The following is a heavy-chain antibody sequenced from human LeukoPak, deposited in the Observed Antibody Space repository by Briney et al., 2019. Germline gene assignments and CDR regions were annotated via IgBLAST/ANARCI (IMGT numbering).Heavy chain of an antibody. CDR2: INPGSGAT. Sequence: AASVKVSCKASGYTFTRHYMNWVRQAPGQGPEWMGKINPGSGATGYAQKFQGRVTMTRDTSISTAYMELSRLRSDDTAVYYCTRGPSTTVTNRNYFDYWGQGALVTVSS. D-gene: IGHD4-11*01. CDR3: TRGPSTTVTNRNYFDY. CDR1: GYTFTRHY. J-gene: IGHJ4*02. V-gene: IGHV1-2*02.